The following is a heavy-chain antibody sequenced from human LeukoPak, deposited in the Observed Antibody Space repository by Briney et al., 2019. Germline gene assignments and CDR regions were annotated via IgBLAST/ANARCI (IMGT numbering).Heavy chain of an antibody. CDR2: ISYDGSNK. Sequence: PGTSLRLSCAASGFSFSTYGMHWVRQAPGKGLEWVAVISYDGSNKYYADSVKGRFTISRDNSKNTLYLQMNSLRAEDTAVYYCARFGWELPFDYWGQGTLVTVSS. CDR1: GFSFSTYG. V-gene: IGHV3-30*19. CDR3: ARFGWELPFDY. J-gene: IGHJ4*02. D-gene: IGHD1-26*01.